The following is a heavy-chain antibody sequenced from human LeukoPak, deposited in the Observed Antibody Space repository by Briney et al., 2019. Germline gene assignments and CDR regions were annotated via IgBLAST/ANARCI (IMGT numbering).Heavy chain of an antibody. CDR3: ARGRVAATFFDY. CDR1: GYTFISYG. D-gene: IGHD2-15*01. V-gene: IGHV1-18*04. CDR2: IGAYNGYT. Sequence: ASVKVSCKASGYTFISYGITWVRQAPGQGLEWMGWIGAYNGYTHYAQNLQGRVTMTTDTSTSTAYMELRSLRSDDTAVYYCARGRVAATFFDYWGQGTLVTVSS. J-gene: IGHJ4*02.